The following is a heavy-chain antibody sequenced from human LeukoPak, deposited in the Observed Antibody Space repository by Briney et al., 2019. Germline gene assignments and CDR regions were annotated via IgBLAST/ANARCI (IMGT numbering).Heavy chain of an antibody. CDR1: GYTFTDYY. V-gene: IGHV1-2*02. CDR3: ARTDNRYDSSLLFN. J-gene: IGHJ4*02. CDR2: VNPHSGGT. D-gene: IGHD3-22*01. Sequence: ASVKVSCKASGYTFTDYYIHWVRQAPGHGLGWMGWVNPHSGGTNFAQGFRGKVTMTRDTSVTTAYLELNSLQSDHTAIYYCARTDNRYDSSLLFNWGQGTQITVSS.